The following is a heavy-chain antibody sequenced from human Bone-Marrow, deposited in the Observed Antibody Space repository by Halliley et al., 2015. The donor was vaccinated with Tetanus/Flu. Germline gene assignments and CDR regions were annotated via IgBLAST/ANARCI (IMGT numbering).Heavy chain of an antibody. CDR2: IYHSGST. Sequence: GLVKPSGTLSLTCAVSGASISSSNWWSWVRQSPGKGLEWLGEIYHSGSTNYNPSLRGRVSMSIDKSKNRFSLEIVSVAAADMAMYYCARGREMVTRSFDIWGQGTMVTVSS. D-gene: IGHD2-21*02. V-gene: IGHV4-4*02. CDR1: GASISSSNW. CDR3: ARGREMVTRSFDI. J-gene: IGHJ3*02.